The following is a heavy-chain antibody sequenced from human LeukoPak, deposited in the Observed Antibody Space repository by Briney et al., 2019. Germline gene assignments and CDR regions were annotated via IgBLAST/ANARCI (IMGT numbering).Heavy chain of an antibody. Sequence: SETMSLTCTVSGYSISSAYYWAWIRQPPGKGLEWIGSIYHSGSTYYNPSLKSRATISVDTGFPRPQTSNNQFSLNLTSVTAADTAVYYCATISAGGFDPWGEGTLVTVSS. CDR1: GYSISSAYY. CDR2: IYHSGST. D-gene: IGHD3-3*02. CDR3: ATISAGGFDP. V-gene: IGHV4-38-2*02. J-gene: IGHJ5*02.